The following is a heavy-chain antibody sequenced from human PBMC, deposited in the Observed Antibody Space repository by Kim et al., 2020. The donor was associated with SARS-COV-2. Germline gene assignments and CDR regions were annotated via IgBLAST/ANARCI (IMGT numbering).Heavy chain of an antibody. CDR3: ARDPENPQPLYYYYYMDV. Sequence: ASVKVSCKASGYTFTGYYMHRVRQAPGQGLEWMGRINPNSGGTNYAQKFQGRVTMTRDTSISTAYMELSRLRSDDTAVYYCARDPENPQPLYYYYYMDVWGKGTTVTVSS. J-gene: IGHJ6*03. V-gene: IGHV1-2*06. CDR1: GYTFTGYY. D-gene: IGHD2-2*01. CDR2: INPNSGGT.